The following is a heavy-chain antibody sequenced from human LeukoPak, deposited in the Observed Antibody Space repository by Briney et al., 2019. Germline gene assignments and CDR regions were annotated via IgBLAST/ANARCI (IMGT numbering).Heavy chain of an antibody. CDR2: VYTSGIT. D-gene: IGHD3-10*01. CDR1: GGSISSASYY. J-gene: IGHJ5*02. CDR3: ARSRQASGLFSS. V-gene: IGHV4-61*02. Sequence: PSQTLSLTCTVSGGSISSASYYWSWIRQPAGKGLEWIGRVYTSGITNYNPSLESRVTISVDRPKNQFFLNVTSLTAADTAVYYCARSRQASGLFSSWGQGTLVVVSS.